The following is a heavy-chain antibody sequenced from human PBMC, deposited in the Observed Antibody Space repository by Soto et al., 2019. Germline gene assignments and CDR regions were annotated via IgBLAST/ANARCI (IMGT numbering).Heavy chain of an antibody. D-gene: IGHD6-19*01. J-gene: IGHJ4*02. Sequence: EVQILESGGGLVQPGGSLRLSCAASGFTFSTYAMTWVRQAPGKGLEWVSSINHDGLSTYYADSVKGRFTISRDNSKNTLYVQMNSLRAEDTAVYYCAKGLSVTGIGGDFDYWGQGTLVTVSS. V-gene: IGHV3-23*01. CDR2: INHDGLST. CDR3: AKGLSVTGIGGDFDY. CDR1: GFTFSTYA.